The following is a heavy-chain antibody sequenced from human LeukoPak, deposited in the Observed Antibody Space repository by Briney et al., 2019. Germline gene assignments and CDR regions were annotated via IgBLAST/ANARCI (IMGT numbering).Heavy chain of an antibody. Sequence: PGGSLRLSCAASGFTFSSYGMHWVRQAPGKGLEWVAVISYDGSNKYYADSVKGRFTISRDNSKNTLYLQMNSLRAEDTAVYYCAKANMGIAAAGTAFDICGQGTMVTVSS. CDR3: AKANMGIAAAGTAFDI. CDR1: GFTFSSYG. J-gene: IGHJ3*02. CDR2: ISYDGSNK. D-gene: IGHD6-13*01. V-gene: IGHV3-30*18.